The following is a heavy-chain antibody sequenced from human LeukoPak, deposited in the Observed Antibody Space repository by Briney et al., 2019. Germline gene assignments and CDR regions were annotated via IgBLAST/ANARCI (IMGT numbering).Heavy chain of an antibody. CDR1: GFTFSSYS. V-gene: IGHV3-21*01. Sequence: GGSLRLSCAASGFTFSSYSMNWVRQAPGKGLEWVSSISSSSSYIYYADSVKGRFTISRDNAKNSLYLQMNSLRAEDTAVYYCAKALYCSGGSCYAYFDYWGQGTLVTVSS. CDR3: AKALYCSGGSCYAYFDY. J-gene: IGHJ4*02. D-gene: IGHD2-15*01. CDR2: ISSSSSYI.